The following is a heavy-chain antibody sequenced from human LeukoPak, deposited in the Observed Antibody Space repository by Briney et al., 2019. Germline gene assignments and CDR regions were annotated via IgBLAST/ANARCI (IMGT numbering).Heavy chain of an antibody. CDR1: GYTFSGHY. V-gene: IGHV1-2*06. J-gene: IGHJ4*02. Sequence: GASVKVSCKASGYTFSGHYILWVRQAPGQGLEWMGRINPNSGDTNYAQKFQGRVTMTREASISTTYMKLSRLTSDDTAVYYCASPNYYDGDWGQGALVTVSS. D-gene: IGHD3-22*01. CDR3: ASPNYYDGD. CDR2: INPNSGDT.